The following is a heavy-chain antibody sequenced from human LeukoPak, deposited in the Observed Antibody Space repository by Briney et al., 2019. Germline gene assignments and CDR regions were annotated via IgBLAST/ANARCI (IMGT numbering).Heavy chain of an antibody. CDR2: IFGDGPGL. Sequence: GGSLRLSCEAFGFSFSASSMNWARQAPGKGLEWVSSIFGDGPGLYYADSVKGRFTISRDNGKNSVYLEMNSLRDDDTAVYYCTREGGSTDAGFWGQGTLVTVSS. CDR3: TREGGSTDAGF. V-gene: IGHV3-21*06. CDR1: GFSFSASS. J-gene: IGHJ4*02. D-gene: IGHD5/OR15-5a*01.